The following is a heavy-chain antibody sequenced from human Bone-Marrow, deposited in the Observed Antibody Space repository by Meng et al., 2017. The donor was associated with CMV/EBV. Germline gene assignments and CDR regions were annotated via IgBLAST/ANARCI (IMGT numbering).Heavy chain of an antibody. CDR2: ISSSGSTI. V-gene: IGHV3-48*04. D-gene: IGHD1-1*01. CDR3: ARELYNLNTNPRGLYYYYGMDV. Sequence: GESLKISCAASGFTFNSYGMHWVRQAPGKGLEWVSYISSSGSTIYYADSVKGRFTISRDNAKNSLYLQMNSLRAEDTAVYYCARELYNLNTNPRGLYYYYGMDVWGQGTTVTVSS. J-gene: IGHJ6*02. CDR1: GFTFNSYG.